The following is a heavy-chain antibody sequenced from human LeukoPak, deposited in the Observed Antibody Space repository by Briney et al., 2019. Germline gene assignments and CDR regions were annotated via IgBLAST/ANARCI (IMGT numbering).Heavy chain of an antibody. J-gene: IGHJ4*02. CDR1: GGSFSGYY. CDR3: ASPTPYYYDSSGGS. CDR2: INHSGST. Sequence: SETLSLTCAVYGGSFSGYYWSWIRQPPGKGLEWIGEINHSGSTNYNPSLKSRVTISVDTSKNQFSLKLSSATAADTAVYYCASPTPYYYDSSGGSWGQGTLVTVSS. D-gene: IGHD3-22*01. V-gene: IGHV4-34*01.